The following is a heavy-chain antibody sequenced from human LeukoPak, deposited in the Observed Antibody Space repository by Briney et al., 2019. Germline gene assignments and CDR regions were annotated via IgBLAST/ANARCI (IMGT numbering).Heavy chain of an antibody. CDR2: IRYDGGNK. V-gene: IGHV3-30*02. CDR1: GFTFSSYG. D-gene: IGHD3-3*01. Sequence: GGSLRLSCAASGFTFSSYGMHWVRQAPGKGLEWVAFIRYDGGNKYYADSVKGRFTISRDNSKNTLYLQMNSLRAEDTAVYYCAKDRPIFGVDSDLDYWGQGTLVTVSS. J-gene: IGHJ4*02. CDR3: AKDRPIFGVDSDLDY.